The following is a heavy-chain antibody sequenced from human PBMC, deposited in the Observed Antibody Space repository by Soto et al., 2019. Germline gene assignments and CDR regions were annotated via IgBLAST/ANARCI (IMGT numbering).Heavy chain of an antibody. D-gene: IGHD3-3*01. CDR1: GFSLSTSGMR. V-gene: IGHV2-70*04. Sequence: VSGPTLVNPTQTLTLTCTFSGFSLSTSGMRVSWIRQPPGKALEWLARIDWDDDKFYSTSLKTRLTISKDTSKNQVVLTMTNMDPVDTATYYCARITRFSYGMDVWGQGTTVTVSS. J-gene: IGHJ6*02. CDR2: IDWDDDK. CDR3: ARITRFSYGMDV.